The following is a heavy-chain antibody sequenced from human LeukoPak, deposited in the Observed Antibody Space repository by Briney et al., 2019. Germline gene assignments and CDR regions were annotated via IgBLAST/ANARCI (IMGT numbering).Heavy chain of an antibody. CDR3: ARAVYDYVWGSYRYTGGGPVDY. CDR1: GGSISSYY. Sequence: PSETLSLTCTVSGGSISSYYWSWIRQPAGTGLEWIGRIYTSGSTNYNPSLTSRGTISVDTSKKQFSLKLSSVTAADTAVYYCARAVYDYVWGSYRYTGGGPVDYWGQGTLVTVYS. CDR2: IYTSGST. D-gene: IGHD3-16*02. J-gene: IGHJ4*02. V-gene: IGHV4-4*07.